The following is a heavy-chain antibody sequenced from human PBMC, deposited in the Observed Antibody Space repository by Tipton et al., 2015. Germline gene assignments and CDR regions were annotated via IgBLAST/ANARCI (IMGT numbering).Heavy chain of an antibody. Sequence: TLSLTCAVSGGSISRSNWWSWVRQSPGKGLEWIGYIYYSGNTYYNPSLKSRVTISVDTSKSQFSLKLTSVTAADTAVYYCARVKVATMLYYFDYWGQGTLVTVSS. V-gene: IGHV4-4*02. CDR3: ARVKVATMLYYFDY. D-gene: IGHD5-12*01. CDR1: GGSISRSNW. J-gene: IGHJ4*02. CDR2: IYYSGNT.